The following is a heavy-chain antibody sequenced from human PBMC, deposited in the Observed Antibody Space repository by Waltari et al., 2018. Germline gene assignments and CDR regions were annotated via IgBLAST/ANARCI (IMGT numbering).Heavy chain of an antibody. Sequence: EVQLVESGGGLVKPGGSLSLSCAALGFTFSCYSMNWVRPAQGKGLEWVSSITTSSSSIYYADSVKGRFTIARDNAKSSLYLQMNSLRAEDTAVYYCARDRVSYSSTTLDPWGQGTLVTVSS. CDR1: GFTFSCYS. V-gene: IGHV3-21*01. J-gene: IGHJ5*02. CDR2: ITTSSSSI. CDR3: ARDRVSYSSTTLDP. D-gene: IGHD6-19*01.